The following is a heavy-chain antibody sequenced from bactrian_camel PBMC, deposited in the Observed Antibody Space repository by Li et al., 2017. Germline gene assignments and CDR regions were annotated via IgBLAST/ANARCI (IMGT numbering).Heavy chain of an antibody. V-gene: IGHV3S36*01. J-gene: IGHJ4*01. CDR3: AAVSTGPCLSVISRGSPQRGDFQF. CDR1: GFAVDTYP. CDR2: IDSSTSST. D-gene: IGHD7*01. Sequence: VQLVESGRGLVQPGGSLRLSCAVSGFAVDTYPMSWVRQAPGKGFEWVASIDSSTSSTDYAHAVKGRFTITHDNTKNTHFLEMNNLQPDDSAVYYCAAVSTGPCLSVISRGSPQRGDFQFWGQGTQVTVS.